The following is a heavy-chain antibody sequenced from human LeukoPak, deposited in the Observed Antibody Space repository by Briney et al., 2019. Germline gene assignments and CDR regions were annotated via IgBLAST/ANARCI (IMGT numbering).Heavy chain of an antibody. CDR2: IYYSGST. D-gene: IGHD4/OR15-4a*01. J-gene: IGHJ3*02. V-gene: IGHV4-59*01. CDR1: GGSISSYY. Sequence: PSGTLSLTCTVSGGSISSYYWSWIRQPPGKGLEWIGYIYYSGSTNYNPSLKSRVTISVDTSKNQFSLKLSSVTAADTAVYYCARGADYSDAFDIWGQGTMVTVSS. CDR3: ARGADYSDAFDI.